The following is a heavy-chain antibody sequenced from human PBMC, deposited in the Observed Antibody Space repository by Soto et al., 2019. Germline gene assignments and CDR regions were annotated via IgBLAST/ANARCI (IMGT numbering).Heavy chain of an antibody. CDR3: ASFPLWGTATVLWSFDL. J-gene: IGHJ2*01. Sequence: GGSLRLSCAASGFTFSSCAMGWFRQAPGKGMEWVSGISRNGVSTYYAESVKGRFTISRDNAKNSLYLQMNSLRAEDTAVYYCASFPLWGTATVLWSFDLWGRGTLVTVSS. CDR2: ISRNGVST. V-gene: IGHV3-23*01. D-gene: IGHD5-18*01. CDR1: GFTFSSCA.